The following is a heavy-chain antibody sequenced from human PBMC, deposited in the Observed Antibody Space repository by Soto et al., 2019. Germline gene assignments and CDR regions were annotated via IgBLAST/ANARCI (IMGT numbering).Heavy chain of an antibody. CDR1: GFTFSSYD. V-gene: IGHV3-13*01. CDR2: IGTAGDT. J-gene: IGHJ6*03. Sequence: GGSLRLSCAASGFTFSSYDMHWVRQATGKGLEWVSAIGTAGDTYYPGSVKGRFTISRENAKNSLYLQMNSLRAGDTAVYYCARGGPNCSGGRCYPYYYYYMDVWGKGTTVTVSS. CDR3: ARGGPNCSGGRCYPYYYYYMDV. D-gene: IGHD2-15*01.